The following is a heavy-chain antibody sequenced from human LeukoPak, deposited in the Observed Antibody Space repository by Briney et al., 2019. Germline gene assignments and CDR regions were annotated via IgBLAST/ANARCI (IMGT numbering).Heavy chain of an antibody. V-gene: IGHV3-7*01. CDR3: AKDLIADV. J-gene: IGHJ6*04. D-gene: IGHD2-8*01. CDR2: IKQDGSEK. Sequence: GGSLRLSCAASGFTFSSYWMTWVRQAPGKGLEWVANIKQDGSEKYYVDSVKGRFTVSRDNAKNSLYLQMNSLRVEDTAVYYCAKDLIADVWGKGTTVTVSS. CDR1: GFTFSSYW.